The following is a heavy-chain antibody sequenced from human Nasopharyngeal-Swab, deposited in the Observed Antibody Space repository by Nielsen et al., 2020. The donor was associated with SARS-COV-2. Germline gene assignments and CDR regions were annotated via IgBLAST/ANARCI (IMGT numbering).Heavy chain of an antibody. CDR2: ISALGTDI. CDR3: TRGLTGHIVQWNPSPY. J-gene: IGHJ4*02. D-gene: IGHD1-14*01. CDR1: GFSITTYG. Sequence: GESLKISCAASGFSITTYGMTWVRQAPGKGLEWISVISALGTDIYYAASVWGRFTISRDTSNNTAYLQMNTLRADDTALYFCTRGLTGHIVQWNPSPYWGQGTLVTVSS. V-gene: IGHV3-23*01.